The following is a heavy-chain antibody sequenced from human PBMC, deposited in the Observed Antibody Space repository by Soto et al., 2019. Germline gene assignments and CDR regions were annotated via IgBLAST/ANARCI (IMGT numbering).Heavy chain of an antibody. Sequence: ASVKVSCKASGYTFTSYGISWVRQAPGQGLEWMGWISAYNGNTNYAQKLQGRVTMTTDRSTSTAYMDLRSLRSDDTAVYYCASQITYYDFWSGYSHTDYYGMDVWGQGTTVTVSS. CDR2: ISAYNGNT. D-gene: IGHD3-3*01. CDR3: ASQITYYDFWSGYSHTDYYGMDV. J-gene: IGHJ6*02. CDR1: GYTFTSYG. V-gene: IGHV1-18*01.